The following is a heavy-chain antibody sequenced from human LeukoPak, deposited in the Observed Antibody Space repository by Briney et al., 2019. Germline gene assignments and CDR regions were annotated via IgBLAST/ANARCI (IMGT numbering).Heavy chain of an antibody. CDR3: ARVKGVYGSGSYPGY. V-gene: IGHV1-69*06. D-gene: IGHD1-26*01. J-gene: IGHJ4*02. CDR1: GGTFSSYA. Sequence: SVKFSCKASGGTFSSYAISWVRQAPGQGLEWIGGIIPIFGTANYAQKFQGRVTITADKSTSTAYMELSSLRSDDTAVYYCARVKGVYGSGSYPGYRGQGTLVTVSS. CDR2: IIPIFGTA.